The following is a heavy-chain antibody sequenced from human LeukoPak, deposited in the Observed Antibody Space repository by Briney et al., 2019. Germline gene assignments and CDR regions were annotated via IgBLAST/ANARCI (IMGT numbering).Heavy chain of an antibody. CDR2: IGVYDGNT. Sequence: ASVKVSCKASGYTFTSYGISWVRQAPGQGLEWMGWIGVYDGNTNYAQKLQGRVTMTTDISTSTAYMELRSLRSDDTAVYYCARDHGSGKVSVDCWGQGTLVTVSS. CDR3: ARDHGSGKVSVDC. J-gene: IGHJ4*02. V-gene: IGHV1-18*01. D-gene: IGHD3-10*01. CDR1: GYTFTSYG.